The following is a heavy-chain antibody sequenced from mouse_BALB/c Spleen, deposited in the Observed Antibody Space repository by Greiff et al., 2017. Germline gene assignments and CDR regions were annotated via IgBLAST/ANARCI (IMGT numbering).Heavy chain of an antibody. D-gene: IGHD1-1*01. V-gene: IGHV1S56*01. CDR1: GYTFTSYY. CDR3: ARLGGNYAMDY. J-gene: IGHJ4*01. CDR2: IYPGNVNT. Sequence: VQVVESGPELVKPGASVRISCKASGYTFTSYYIHWVKQRPGQGLEWIGWIYPGNVNTKYNEKFKGKATLTADKSSSTAYMQLSSLTSEDSAVYFCARLGGNYAMDYWGQGTSVTVSS.